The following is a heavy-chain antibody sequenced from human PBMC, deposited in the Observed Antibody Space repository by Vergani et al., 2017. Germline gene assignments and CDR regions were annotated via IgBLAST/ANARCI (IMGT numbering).Heavy chain of an antibody. D-gene: IGHD4-11*01. CDR1: GGSFSGYY. J-gene: IGHJ6*03. V-gene: IGHV4-34*01. Sequence: QVQLQQWGAGLLKPSETLSLTCAVYGGSFSGYYWSWIRQPPGKGLEWIGEINHSGSTNDNPSLKSRVPISVDKSRNQFSLTLNSVTATDTAIYFCARVNTETNGHLYYYYYMDVWGQGTAVTVS. CDR2: INHSGST. CDR3: ARVNTETNGHLYYYYYMDV.